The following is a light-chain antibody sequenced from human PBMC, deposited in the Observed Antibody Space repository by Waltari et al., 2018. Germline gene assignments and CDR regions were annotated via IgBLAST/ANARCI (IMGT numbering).Light chain of an antibody. J-gene: IGLJ1*01. V-gene: IGLV2-14*03. CDR3: ASYTSRNTLV. CDR1: SRYVGAYTY. Sequence: QSALTQPASVSGSPGQSITISCTGTSRYVGAYTYISLYQQHPVKVPKVMIFDVSNRPSGVSNRFSGSKSGNTASLTISGLQAEDEADYYCASYTSRNTLVFGSGTKVTIL. CDR2: DVS.